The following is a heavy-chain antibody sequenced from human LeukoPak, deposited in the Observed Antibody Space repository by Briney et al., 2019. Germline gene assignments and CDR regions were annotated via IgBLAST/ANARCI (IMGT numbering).Heavy chain of an antibody. CDR3: ARSVVATSRGYYYGMDV. CDR1: IGSFCVYY. CDR2: INHSGCT. V-gene: IGHV4-34*01. Sequence: PSETLSLPCAVYIGSFCVYYWRGMRRPPGKGGECVGEINHSGCTNYNPSLKSRVTISVDTSKNQFSLKLSSVTAADTAVYYCARSVVATSRGYYYGMDVWGQGTTVTVSS. J-gene: IGHJ6*02. D-gene: IGHD5-12*01.